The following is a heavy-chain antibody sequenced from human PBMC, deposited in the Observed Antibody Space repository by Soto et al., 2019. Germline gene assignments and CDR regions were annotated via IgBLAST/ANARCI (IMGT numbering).Heavy chain of an antibody. CDR2: IDPSSGTT. J-gene: IGHJ6*02. Sequence: ASVKVSCKPSGYSFSNFYVHWVRQAPGQGLEWMGIIDPSSGTTSYTQKFQERVTMTRDTSMSTAYMELSSLRSEDTAVYYCARRGWLQFYYGMDVWGQGTTVTVSS. CDR1: GYSFSNFY. D-gene: IGHD5-12*01. V-gene: IGHV1-46*01. CDR3: ARRGWLQFYYGMDV.